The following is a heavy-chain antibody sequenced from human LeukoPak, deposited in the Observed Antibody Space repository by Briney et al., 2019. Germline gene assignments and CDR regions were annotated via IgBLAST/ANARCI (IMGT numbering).Heavy chain of an antibody. CDR3: ARGKPQRA. CDR1: GGSFSGYY. V-gene: IGHV4-34*01. CDR2: INHSGST. Sequence: SETLSLTCAVYGGSFSGYYWSWIRQPPGKGLEWIGEINHSGSTNYNPSLKSRVTISVDTSKNQFSLKLSSVTAADTAVYYCARGKPQRAWGQGTLVTVSS. J-gene: IGHJ5*02.